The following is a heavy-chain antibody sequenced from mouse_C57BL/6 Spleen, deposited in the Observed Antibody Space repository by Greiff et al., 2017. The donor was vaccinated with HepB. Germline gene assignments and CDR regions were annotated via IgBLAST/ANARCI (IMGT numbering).Heavy chain of an antibody. D-gene: IGHD2-4*01. Sequence: EVKLVESGEGLVKPGGSLKLSCAASGFTFSSYAMSWVRQTPEKRLEWVAYISSGGDYIYYADTVKGRFTISRDNARNTLYLQMSSLKSEDTAMYYCTGDYDDYAMDYWGQGTSVTVSS. CDR3: TGDYDDYAMDY. CDR1: GFTFSSYA. V-gene: IGHV5-9-1*02. J-gene: IGHJ4*01. CDR2: ISSGGDYI.